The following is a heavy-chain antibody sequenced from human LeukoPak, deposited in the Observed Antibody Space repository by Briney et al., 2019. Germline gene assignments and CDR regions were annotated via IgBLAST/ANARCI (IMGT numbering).Heavy chain of an antibody. CDR2: TSYRSKWYN. Sequence: SQTLSLTCAISGDRVSSNSVAWNWISQSPSRGLEWLGRTSYRSKWYNDYAVSVKSRITINPHTSKDQFSLQLNSVTPEDTAVYYCARELGVFIRAPTWFDPWGQGTLVTVSS. V-gene: IGHV6-1*01. D-gene: IGHD3-10*01. CDR1: GDRVSSNSVA. J-gene: IGHJ5*02. CDR3: ARELGVFIRAPTWFDP.